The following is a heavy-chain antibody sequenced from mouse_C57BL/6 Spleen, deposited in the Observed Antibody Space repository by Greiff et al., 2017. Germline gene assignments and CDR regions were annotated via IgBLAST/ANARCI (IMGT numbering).Heavy chain of an antibody. J-gene: IGHJ4*01. V-gene: IGHV1-15*01. CDR2: IDPETGGT. D-gene: IGHD2-5*01. CDR3: TCYYSNYDAMDY. CDR1: GYTFTDYE. Sequence: VQLQQSGAELVRPGASVTLSCKASGYTFTDYEMHWVKQTPVHGLEWIGAIDPETGGTAYNQKFKGKAILTADKSSSTAYMELRSLTSEDSAVYYCTCYYSNYDAMDYWGQGTSVTVSS.